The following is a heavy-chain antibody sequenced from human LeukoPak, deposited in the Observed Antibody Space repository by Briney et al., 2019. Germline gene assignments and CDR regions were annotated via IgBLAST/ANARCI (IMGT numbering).Heavy chain of an antibody. CDR2: IYYSGST. Sequence: PSETLSLTCTVSGGSISSYYWSWIRRPPGKGLEWIGYIYYSGSTNYNPSLKSRVTISVDTSKNQFSLKLSSVTAADTAVYYCARGSSASYDFWSGYPRGYFDYWGQGTLVTVSS. CDR3: ARGSSASYDFWSGYPRGYFDY. CDR1: GGSISSYY. D-gene: IGHD3-3*01. V-gene: IGHV4-59*01. J-gene: IGHJ4*02.